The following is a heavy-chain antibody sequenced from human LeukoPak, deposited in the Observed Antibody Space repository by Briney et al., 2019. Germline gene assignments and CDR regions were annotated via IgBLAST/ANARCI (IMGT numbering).Heavy chain of an antibody. CDR1: GFTFSSYG. CDR3: AKDWSNSGWYFDY. Sequence: GGSLRLSCAASGFTFSSYGMHWVRQAPGKGLEWVAFIRYDGSNKYYADSVTGRFTISRDNSKNTLYLQVTSLRAEDTAVYYCAKDWSNSGWYFDYWGQGTLVTVSS. CDR2: IRYDGSNK. D-gene: IGHD6-19*01. V-gene: IGHV3-30*02. J-gene: IGHJ4*02.